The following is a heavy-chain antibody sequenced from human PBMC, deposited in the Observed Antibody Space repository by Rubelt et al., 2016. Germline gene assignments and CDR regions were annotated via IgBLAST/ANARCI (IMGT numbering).Heavy chain of an antibody. CDR1: GGSISSGTYY. J-gene: IGHJ4*02. CDR3: ARGLPYCSGGSCMYYFDY. V-gene: IGHV4-39*07. D-gene: IGHD2-15*01. Sequence: QLQLQESGPGLVKPSETLSLTCSVSGGSISSGTYYWGWIRQPPGKGLEWIGSIYYSGTTYYNPSLKSRVTISVDTSKNQFSLRLSSVTAADTAAYYCARGLPYCSGGSCMYYFDYWGQGTLVTVSS. CDR2: IYYSGTT.